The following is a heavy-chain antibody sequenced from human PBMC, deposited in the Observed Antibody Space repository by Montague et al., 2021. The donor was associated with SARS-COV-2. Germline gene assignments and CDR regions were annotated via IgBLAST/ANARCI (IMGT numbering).Heavy chain of an antibody. CDR3: VRYSGWFYFDF. J-gene: IGHJ4*02. V-gene: IGHV6-1*01. Sequence: CAISGDSVSSNSVAWSWIRRSPSRGLELLGRTYYRSKWCSDYAXXVRGRLTVNPDASKNEFSLELNYVTPEDTAVYYCVRYSGWFYFDFWGQGTLVTVSS. CDR2: TYYRSKWCS. CDR1: GDSVSSNSVA. D-gene: IGHD6-19*01.